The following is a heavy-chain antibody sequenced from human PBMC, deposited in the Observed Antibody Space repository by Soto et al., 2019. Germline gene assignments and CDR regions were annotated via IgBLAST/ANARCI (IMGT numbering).Heavy chain of an antibody. CDR1: GYTFTSYY. V-gene: IGHV1-46*03. Sequence: ASVKVSCKASGYTFTSYYMHWVRQAPGQGLEWMGIINPSGGSTSYAQKFQGRVTMTRDTSTSTVYMELSSLRSEDTAVYYCARRSRLDYDYYYYMDVWGKGTTVTVSS. CDR2: INPSGGST. J-gene: IGHJ6*03. D-gene: IGHD2-21*01. CDR3: ARRSRLDYDYYYYMDV.